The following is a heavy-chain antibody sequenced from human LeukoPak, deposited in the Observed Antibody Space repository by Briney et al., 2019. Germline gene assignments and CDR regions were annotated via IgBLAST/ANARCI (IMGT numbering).Heavy chain of an antibody. CDR1: GFTFTNDF. CDR2: MKVDGSDI. J-gene: IGHJ4*02. Sequence: GGSLRLSCAASGFTFTNDFMTWVRQAPGKGLEWVANMKVDGSDIHYVDSVKGRFTISSDNARNSLYLQMNTLRVADTAVYYCAKHLWRDLLWFGEGYYFGYWGQGTLVTVSS. CDR3: AKHLWRDLLWFGEGYYFGY. D-gene: IGHD3-10*01. V-gene: IGHV3-7*01.